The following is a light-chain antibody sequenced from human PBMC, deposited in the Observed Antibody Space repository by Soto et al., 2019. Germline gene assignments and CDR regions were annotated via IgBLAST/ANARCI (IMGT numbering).Light chain of an antibody. J-gene: IGLJ1*01. CDR2: EVN. Sequence: QSALTQPPSASGSPGQSVAISCTGTSSDVGGYNYVSWYQQHPGKAPKLMIYEVNKRPSGVPDRFSGSKSGNTASLTVSGLQAEDEADYYCSSYPGSTNVFGTGTK. CDR3: SSYPGSTNV. V-gene: IGLV2-8*01. CDR1: SSDVGGYNY.